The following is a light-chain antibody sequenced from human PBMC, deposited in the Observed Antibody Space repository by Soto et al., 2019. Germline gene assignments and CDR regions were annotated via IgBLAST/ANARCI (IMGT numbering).Light chain of an antibody. J-gene: IGKJ2*01. V-gene: IGKV3-15*01. CDR2: GAS. Sequence: EIVMTQSPATLSVSPGERATLFCRASQSVSSNLDWYQQKPGQAPRLLIYGASTRATGIPARFSGSGSGTDFTLTISSLQSEDFAGYYCQQYNNWPPYTFGQGTKLEIK. CDR1: QSVSSN. CDR3: QQYNNWPPYT.